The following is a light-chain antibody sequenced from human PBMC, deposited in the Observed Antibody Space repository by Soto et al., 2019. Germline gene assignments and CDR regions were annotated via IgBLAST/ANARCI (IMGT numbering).Light chain of an antibody. J-gene: IGKJ1*01. Sequence: DIVMTQSPDSLAVSLGERATISCKSSQSVLYSPNNKNFLAWYQQKPGQPPKLLIYWASTRESGVPDRFSGSGSGTDFTLTISSLQAEDVAVYYCQQSYTTPPWTFGQGTKVEIK. CDR1: QSVLYSPNNKNF. CDR2: WAS. CDR3: QQSYTTPPWT. V-gene: IGKV4-1*01.